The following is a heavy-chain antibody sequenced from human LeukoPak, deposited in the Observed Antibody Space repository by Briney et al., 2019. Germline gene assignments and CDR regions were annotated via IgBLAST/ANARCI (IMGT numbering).Heavy chain of an antibody. Sequence: SETLSLTCTVSGGSVSSGSYYWSWIRQPPGKGLEWIGYIYYSGSTNYNPSLKSRVTISVDTSKNQFSLKLSSVTAADTAVYYRARFIAVAGFDYWGQGTLVTVSS. V-gene: IGHV4-61*01. CDR2: IYYSGST. J-gene: IGHJ4*02. CDR3: ARFIAVAGFDY. CDR1: GGSVSSGSYY. D-gene: IGHD6-19*01.